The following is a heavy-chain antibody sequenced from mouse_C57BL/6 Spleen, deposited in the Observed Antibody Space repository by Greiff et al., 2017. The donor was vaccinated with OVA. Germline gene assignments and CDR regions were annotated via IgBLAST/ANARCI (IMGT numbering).Heavy chain of an antibody. CDR2: IYPGSGST. J-gene: IGHJ4*01. D-gene: IGHD1-1*01. Sequence: QVQLQQPGAELVKPGASVKMSCKASGYTFTSYWITWVKQRPGQGLEWIGDIYPGSGSTNYNEKFKSKATLTVDTSSSTAYMQLSSLTSEDSAVYYCARCLYSSSIYYAMDYWGQGTSVTVSS. CDR1: GYTFTSYW. V-gene: IGHV1-55*01. CDR3: ARCLYSSSIYYAMDY.